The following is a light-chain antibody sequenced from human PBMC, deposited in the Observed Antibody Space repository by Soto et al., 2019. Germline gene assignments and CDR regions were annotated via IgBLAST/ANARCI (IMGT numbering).Light chain of an antibody. CDR2: WAS. Sequence: DIVMTQSPDSLAVSLGERATINCKSSQSVLYSSNNKNYLAWYQQHPGQPPKLLIYWASTRESGVPDRFSGRGSETDFTLTISSLQAEDVAVYYCQHYYSTPPTFGQGTKVEIK. J-gene: IGKJ1*01. V-gene: IGKV4-1*01. CDR1: QSVLYSSNNKNY. CDR3: QHYYSTPPT.